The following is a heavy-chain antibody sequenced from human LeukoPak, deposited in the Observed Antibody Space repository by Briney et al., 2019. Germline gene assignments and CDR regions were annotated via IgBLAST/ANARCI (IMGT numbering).Heavy chain of an antibody. CDR3: ATDLQYQLPEGTAIDN. Sequence: ASVKVSCKVSGYTLTELSMHWVRQAPGKGLEWMGGFDPEDGETIYAQKFQGRVTMTEDTSTDTAYMELSSLRSEDTAVYYCATDLQYQLPEGTAIDNWGQGTLGTVSS. CDR1: GYTLTELS. J-gene: IGHJ4*02. D-gene: IGHD2-2*01. CDR2: FDPEDGET. V-gene: IGHV1-24*01.